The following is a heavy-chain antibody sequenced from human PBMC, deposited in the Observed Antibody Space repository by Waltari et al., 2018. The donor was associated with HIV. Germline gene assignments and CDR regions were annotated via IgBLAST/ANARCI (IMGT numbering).Heavy chain of an antibody. CDR3: ARSRHGGYNYPTYFDY. V-gene: IGHV3-11*01. J-gene: IGHJ4*02. CDR1: GFIFSDYY. D-gene: IGHD5-12*01. CDR2: INTGGRTT. Sequence: QVHLVESGGGLVRPGGSLRLSCAASGFIFSDYYMSWIRQAPGKGLEWISSINTGGRTTYYEDSVKGRFTISRDNAKNSLLLQMDNLRGDDAAVYYCARSRHGGYNYPTYFDYWGQGSLVTVSS.